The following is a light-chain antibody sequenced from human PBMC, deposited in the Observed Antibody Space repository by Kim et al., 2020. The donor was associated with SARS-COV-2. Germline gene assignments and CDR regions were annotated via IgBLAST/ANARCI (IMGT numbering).Light chain of an antibody. CDR2: DVS. CDR1: SSDVGGYNY. V-gene: IGLV2-14*03. Sequence: QSSTLACTGTSSDVGGYNYVSWYQQHPGKAPKLMIYDVSNRPSGVSNRFAGSKSGNTASLTISGLQAEDEADYYCSSYTSSSTLVVFGGGTKLTVL. CDR3: SSYTSSSTLVV. J-gene: IGLJ2*01.